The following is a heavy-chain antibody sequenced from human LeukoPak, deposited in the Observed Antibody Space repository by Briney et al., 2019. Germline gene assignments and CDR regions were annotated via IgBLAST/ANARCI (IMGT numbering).Heavy chain of an antibody. Sequence: SETLSLTRTVCGGSITNCCWVWIRQPAGRGLDWIGRISSTGNTAYSPSLQSRVTMSVDTSKNQFSLKLNSVTAADTAVYYCARVPPSYSDSSKIYYYYYVDVWGKGTPVTVSS. CDR1: GGSITNCC. J-gene: IGHJ6*03. CDR3: ARVPPSYSDSSKIYYYYYVDV. D-gene: IGHD1-26*01. V-gene: IGHV4-4*07. CDR2: ISSTGNT.